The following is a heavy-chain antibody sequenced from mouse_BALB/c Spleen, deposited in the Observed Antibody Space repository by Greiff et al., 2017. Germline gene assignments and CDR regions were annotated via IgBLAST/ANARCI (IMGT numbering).Heavy chain of an antibody. CDR1: GYTFTDYA. D-gene: IGHD2-4*01. CDR2: ISTYYGDA. CDR3: ARRDYLYAMDY. J-gene: IGHJ4*01. Sequence: VKLQESGAELVRPGVSVKISCKGSGYTFTDYAMHWVKQSHAKSLEWIGVISTYYGDASYNQKFKGKATMTVDKSSSTAYMELARLTSEDSAIYYCARRDYLYAMDYWGQGTSVTVSS. V-gene: IGHV1S137*01.